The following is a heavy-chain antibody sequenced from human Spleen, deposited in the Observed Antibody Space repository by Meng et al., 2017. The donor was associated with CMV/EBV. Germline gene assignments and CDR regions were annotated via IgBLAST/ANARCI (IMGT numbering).Heavy chain of an antibody. J-gene: IGHJ4*02. CDR1: VYSFTNSW. CDR2: IYPGDSDP. Sequence: SAMCSVYSFTNSWIGWVRRMPGKGLGWMGIIYPGDSDPRYSPSFQGQVTISANKSISTAYLQWSSLKASDTAMYYCARRVDVDTAMGYWGQGTLVTVSS. D-gene: IGHD5-18*01. CDR3: ARRVDVDTAMGY. V-gene: IGHV5-51*01.